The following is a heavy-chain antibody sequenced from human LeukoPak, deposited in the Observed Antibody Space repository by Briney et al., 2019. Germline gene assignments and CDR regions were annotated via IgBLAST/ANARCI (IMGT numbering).Heavy chain of an antibody. J-gene: IGHJ6*02. Sequence: SETLSLTCTVSGGSISSGGHYWSWIRQPPGKGLEWIGEINHSGSTNYNPSLKSRVTISVDTSKNQFSLKLSSVTAADTAVYYCARLRAYYYYYYGMDVWGQGTTVTVSS. CDR1: GGSISSGGHY. V-gene: IGHV4-39*07. CDR3: ARLRAYYYYYYGMDV. CDR2: INHSGST. D-gene: IGHD4-17*01.